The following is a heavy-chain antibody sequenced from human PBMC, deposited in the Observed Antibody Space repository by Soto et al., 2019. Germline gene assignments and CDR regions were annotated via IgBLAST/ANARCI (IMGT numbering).Heavy chain of an antibody. V-gene: IGHV3-23*01. Sequence: GGSLRLSCAVSGFSIDTYSFAWVRQTPAKGLQWVPGISVSGDKTFYIDSVQGRFTISRDISKNTLSLQMHNLRVEDSAIYFCARWDGYADLWGRGTLVTVSS. D-gene: IGHD5-12*01. CDR2: ISVSGDKT. CDR3: ARWDGYADL. J-gene: IGHJ4*01. CDR1: GFSIDTYS.